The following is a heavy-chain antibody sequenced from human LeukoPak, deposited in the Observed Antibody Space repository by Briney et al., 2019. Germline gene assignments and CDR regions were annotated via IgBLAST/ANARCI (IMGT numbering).Heavy chain of an antibody. CDR3: ARRQWPEGDYYYGMDV. V-gene: IGHV4-39*07. CDR2: IYYSGST. D-gene: IGHD6-19*01. CDR1: GGSISSSSYY. J-gene: IGHJ6*02. Sequence: PSETLSLTCTVSGGSISSSSYYWGWIRQPPGKGLEWIGSIYYSGSTYYNPSLKSRVTISVDTSKNQFSLKLSSVTAADTAVYYCARRQWPEGDYYYGMDVWGQGTTVTVSS.